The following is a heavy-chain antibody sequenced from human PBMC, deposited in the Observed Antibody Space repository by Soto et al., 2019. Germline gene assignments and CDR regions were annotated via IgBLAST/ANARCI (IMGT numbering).Heavy chain of an antibody. D-gene: IGHD3-22*01. Sequence: EVQLVESGGGLVQPGGSLRLSCAASGFTFSNYWMHWVRQAPGTGLVWVSRINNDGSSATYADSVEGRFTISRDNAKSTLYLQMNSLRAEDTAVYYCASSGYYLPCDYWGQGTLVTVSS. CDR1: GFTFSNYW. V-gene: IGHV3-74*03. CDR2: INNDGSSA. CDR3: ASSGYYLPCDY. J-gene: IGHJ4*02.